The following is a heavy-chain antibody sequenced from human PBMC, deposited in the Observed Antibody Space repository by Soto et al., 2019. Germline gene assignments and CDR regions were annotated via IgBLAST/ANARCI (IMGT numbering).Heavy chain of an antibody. V-gene: IGHV3-30-3*01. CDR3: TRGRSMIANDDFEY. CDR1: GFAVSSYS. D-gene: IGHD2-21*01. Sequence: GPLRLSCAASGFAVSSYSMHWVRQAPGKGLEWVAAMSFDGNSKYFADSVKGRFKISRDTSKNTWSLEMESLGVEDSAQYHCTRGRSMIANDDFEYWGRGTQVTVSS. J-gene: IGHJ4*02. CDR2: MSFDGNSK.